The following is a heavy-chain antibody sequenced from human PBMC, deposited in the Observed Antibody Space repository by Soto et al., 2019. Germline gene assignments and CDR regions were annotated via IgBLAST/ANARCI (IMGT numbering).Heavy chain of an antibody. Sequence: SETLSLTCTVSGGSISSSSYYWGWIRQPPGKGLEWIGSIYYSGSTYYNPSLKSRVTISVDTSKNQFSVKLSSVTAADTAVYYCARHEQLTYYDYVWGSYPLGNLDYWGQGTLVTVSS. CDR3: ARHEQLTYYDYVWGSYPLGNLDY. D-gene: IGHD3-16*02. CDR1: GGSISSSSYY. J-gene: IGHJ4*02. CDR2: IYYSGST. V-gene: IGHV4-39*01.